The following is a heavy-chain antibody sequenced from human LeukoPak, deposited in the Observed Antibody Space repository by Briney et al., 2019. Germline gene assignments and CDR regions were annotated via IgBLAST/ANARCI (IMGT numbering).Heavy chain of an antibody. CDR3: AGPGAGDLDY. CDR1: GGSFSGYY. J-gene: IGHJ4*02. D-gene: IGHD3-10*01. Sequence: SETLSLTCDVYGGSFSGYYWSWIRQPPGKGLEWIGEINHSGTTNYNPSLKSRVTVSVDTSKNQFSLKLSSVTAADTAVYYCAGPGAGDLDYWGQGTLVTVSS. V-gene: IGHV4-34*01. CDR2: INHSGTT.